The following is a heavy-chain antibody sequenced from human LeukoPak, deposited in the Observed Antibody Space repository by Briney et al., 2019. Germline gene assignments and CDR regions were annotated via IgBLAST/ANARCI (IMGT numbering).Heavy chain of an antibody. CDR1: GFTFSSYG. Sequence: GGSLRLSCAASGFTFSSYGMHWVRQAPGKGLEWVAFIRYDGSNKYYADSVKGRFTISRDNSKNTLYLQMNSLRAEDTAVYYCAKSGGVTSVVRGVIITPFDSWGQGTLVTVSS. J-gene: IGHJ4*02. CDR3: AKSGGVTSVVRGVIITPFDS. CDR2: IRYDGSNK. V-gene: IGHV3-30*02. D-gene: IGHD3-10*01.